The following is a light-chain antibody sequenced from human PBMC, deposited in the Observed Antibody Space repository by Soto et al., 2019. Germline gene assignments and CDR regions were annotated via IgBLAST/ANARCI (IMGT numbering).Light chain of an antibody. V-gene: IGKV3-11*01. CDR1: QSVNIY. CDR2: DAS. Sequence: EIVLTQSPATLSLSPGERATLSCRASQSVNIYLAWYQQKPGQAPRLLIYDASNRATGIPARFSGSGSGTDFTLTISSLEPEGFAVYYCQHRSGFTFGPGTKVDIK. J-gene: IGKJ3*01. CDR3: QHRSGFT.